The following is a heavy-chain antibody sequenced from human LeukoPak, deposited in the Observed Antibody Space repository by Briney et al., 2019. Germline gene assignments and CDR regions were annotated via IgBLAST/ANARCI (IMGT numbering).Heavy chain of an antibody. D-gene: IGHD2-2*01. Sequence: ASVKVSCKASGYTFTSYAMNWVRQAPGQGLEWMGWINTNTGNPMYAQGFTGRFVFSLDTSVSTAYLQISSLKAEDTAVYYCATDTQLIYYYYYGMDVWGQGTTVTVSS. CDR3: ATDTQLIYYYYYGMDV. J-gene: IGHJ6*02. CDR2: INTNTGNP. CDR1: GYTFTSYA. V-gene: IGHV7-4-1*02.